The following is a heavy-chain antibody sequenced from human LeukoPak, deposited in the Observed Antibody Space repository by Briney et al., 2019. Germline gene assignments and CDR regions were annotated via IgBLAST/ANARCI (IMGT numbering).Heavy chain of an antibody. V-gene: IGHV3-23*01. CDR1: GFTFEIYG. J-gene: IGHJ4*02. D-gene: IGHD3-22*01. CDR3: ARGPRFAIRMIVVVTKGHFDS. Sequence: GGTLRLSCAASGFTFEIYGMSWVRQAPGKGLEWVSAISSNGRNTYYTDSVKGRFTISRDNSKNTLYLQMNSLRAEDTAVYYCARGPRFAIRMIVVVTKGHFDSWGQGTLVTVSS. CDR2: ISSNGRNT.